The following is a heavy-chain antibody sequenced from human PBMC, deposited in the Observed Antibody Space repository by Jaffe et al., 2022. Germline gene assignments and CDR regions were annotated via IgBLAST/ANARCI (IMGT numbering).Heavy chain of an antibody. D-gene: IGHD3-9*01. V-gene: IGHV4-34*01. CDR2: INHSGST. J-gene: IGHJ4*02. CDR1: GGSFSGYY. CDR3: ARARYILRYFDWLPLDY. Sequence: QVQLQQWGAGLLKPSETLSLTCAVYGGSFSGYYWSWIRQPPGKGLEWIGEINHSGSTNYNPSLKSRVTISVDTSKNQFSLKLSSVTAADTAVYYCARARYILRYFDWLPLDYWGQGTLVTVSS.